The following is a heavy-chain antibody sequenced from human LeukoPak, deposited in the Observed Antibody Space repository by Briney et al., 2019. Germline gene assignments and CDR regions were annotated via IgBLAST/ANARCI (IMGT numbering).Heavy chain of an antibody. CDR3: ARESPIAMIRGVGDAFDI. V-gene: IGHV4-59*01. Sequence: PSETLSLTCSFSGGSISSYYWSWIRQPPGKGLEWIGYIYHSGSTDYNPSLKSRVTMALDASKNQFSLKLTSVTAADTAVYYCARESPIAMIRGVGDAFDIWGRGTMVIVSS. CDR1: GGSISSYY. CDR2: IYHSGST. D-gene: IGHD3-10*01. J-gene: IGHJ3*02.